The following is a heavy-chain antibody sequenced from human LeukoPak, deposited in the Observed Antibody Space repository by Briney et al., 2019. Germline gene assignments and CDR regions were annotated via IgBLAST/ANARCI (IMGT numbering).Heavy chain of an antibody. V-gene: IGHV3-23*01. D-gene: IGHD7-27*01. CDR1: GFTFSSYA. CDR3: AKDGGLWVSAHWGDS. CDR2: ISGSGGST. J-gene: IGHJ4*02. Sequence: GGSLRLSCAASGFTFSSYAMSWVRQAPGKGLEWVSAISGSGGSTYYADSVKGRFTISRDNSKNTLYLQMNSLRAEDTAVYYCAKDGGLWVSAHWGDSWGRGTLVTVSS.